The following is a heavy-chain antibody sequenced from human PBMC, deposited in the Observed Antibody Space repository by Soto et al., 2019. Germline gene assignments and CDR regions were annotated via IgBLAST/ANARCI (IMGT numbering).Heavy chain of an antibody. J-gene: IGHJ6*03. CDR1: GGSISGYY. CDR2: IFSTGTI. D-gene: IGHD7-27*01. Sequence: PSETMSLTSTVAGGSISGYYWSWIRQHTGKAVEWIGNIFSTGTINYNPSLKSRVTISVDTSKDQFSLKLSFVTAADTALYYGAGRAHPNHSYVDVWGRGTTVTVSS. CDR3: AGRAHPNHSYVDV. V-gene: IGHV4-4*09.